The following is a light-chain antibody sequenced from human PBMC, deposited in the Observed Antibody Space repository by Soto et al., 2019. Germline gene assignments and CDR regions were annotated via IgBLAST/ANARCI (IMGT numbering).Light chain of an antibody. Sequence: QSALTQPASVSGSPEPSITISCTGTTSDVGGYNYVSWYQQHPGKAPKLMIYDVSNRPSGVSNRFSGSKSGNTASLTISGLQAEDEADYYCSSYTSSSTRFFGTGTKLTVL. J-gene: IGLJ1*01. CDR3: SSYTSSSTRF. CDR1: TSDVGGYNY. CDR2: DVS. V-gene: IGLV2-14*01.